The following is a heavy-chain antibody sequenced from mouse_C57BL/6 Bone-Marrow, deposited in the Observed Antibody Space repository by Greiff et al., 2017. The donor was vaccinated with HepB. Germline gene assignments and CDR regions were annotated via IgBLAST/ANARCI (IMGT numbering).Heavy chain of an antibody. CDR3: ARMDYDVDY. Sequence: VMLVESGPELVKPGASVKISCKASGYAFSSSWMNWVKQRPGKGLEWIGRIYPGDGDTNYNGKFKGKATLTADKSSSTAYMQLSSLTSEDSAVYFCARMDYDVDYWGQGTTLTVSS. D-gene: IGHD2-4*01. J-gene: IGHJ2*01. CDR1: GYAFSSSW. CDR2: IYPGDGDT. V-gene: IGHV1-82*01.